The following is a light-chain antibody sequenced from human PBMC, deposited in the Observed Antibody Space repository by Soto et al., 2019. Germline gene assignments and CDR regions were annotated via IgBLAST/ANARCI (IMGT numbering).Light chain of an antibody. CDR1: QDIKQS. V-gene: IGKV1-33*01. CDR2: DAF. J-gene: IGKJ5*01. Sequence: DIQMTQSPSSLSASVGDRVTITCQASQDIKQSLNWYQQKPGKAPKLLIFDAFNLKTGVPTRFSGSGSATDFTFTISSLQPEDIATYYCQQYYSLPITFGQGTRLEIK. CDR3: QQYYSLPIT.